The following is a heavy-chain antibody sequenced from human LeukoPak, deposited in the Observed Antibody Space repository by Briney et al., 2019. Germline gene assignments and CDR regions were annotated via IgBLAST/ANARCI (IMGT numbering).Heavy chain of an antibody. J-gene: IGHJ4*02. CDR2: INHSGST. CDR1: GGSFSGYY. CDR3: ARSYSSSSGLRY. D-gene: IGHD6-6*01. V-gene: IGHV4-34*01. Sequence: SETLSLTCAVYGGSFSGYYWSWIRQPPGKGLEWIGEINHSGSTNYNPSLKSRVTISVDTSKNQFSLKLSSVTAADTAVYYYARSYSSSSGLRYWGQGTLVTVSS.